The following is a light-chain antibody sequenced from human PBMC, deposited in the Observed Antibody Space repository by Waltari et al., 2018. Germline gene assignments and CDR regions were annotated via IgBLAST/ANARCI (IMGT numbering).Light chain of an antibody. CDR2: GAS. Sequence: EIVMTQSPATLSVSPGERATLSCRASQSVSSNLAWYQQQPGQAPRLLIDGASTRATGIPARFSGSGSGTEFTLTISSLQSEDFAVYYCQQYNNWPRTFGGGTKVEIK. CDR1: QSVSSN. V-gene: IGKV3-15*01. J-gene: IGKJ4*01. CDR3: QQYNNWPRT.